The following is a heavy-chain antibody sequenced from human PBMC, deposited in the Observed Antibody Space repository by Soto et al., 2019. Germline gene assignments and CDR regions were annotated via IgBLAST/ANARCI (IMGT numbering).Heavy chain of an antibody. CDR1: GGTFSSYA. CDR2: IIPIFGTA. J-gene: IGHJ5*02. V-gene: IGHV1-69*12. D-gene: IGHD1-26*01. Sequence: QVQLVQSGAEVKKPGSSVKVSCKASGGTFSSYAISWVRQAPGQGLEWMGGIIPIFGTANYAQKFQGRVTLPADESTSTAYMELSRLRSEDPAVYYCARDQELRSPLDPWGQGTLVTVSS. CDR3: ARDQELRSPLDP.